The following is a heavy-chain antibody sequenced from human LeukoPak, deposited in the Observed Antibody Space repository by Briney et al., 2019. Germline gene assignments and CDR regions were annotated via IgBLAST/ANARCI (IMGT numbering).Heavy chain of an antibody. J-gene: IGHJ6*03. Sequence: GGSLRLSCAASGFTFSTYNMNWVRQAPGKGLEWVSSITSSSTYIYYADSVKGRFTISRDNAKNSLYLQMNSLRAEDTAVYYCARDPYSGGYGDYYYYYMDLWGQGTTVTISS. CDR1: GFTFSTYN. CDR2: ITSSSTYI. D-gene: IGHD1-26*01. CDR3: ARDPYSGGYGDYYYYYMDL. V-gene: IGHV3-21*01.